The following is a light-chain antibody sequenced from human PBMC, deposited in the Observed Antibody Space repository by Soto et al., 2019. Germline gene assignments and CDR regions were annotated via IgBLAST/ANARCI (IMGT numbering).Light chain of an antibody. CDR1: TGAVTSGYY. J-gene: IGLJ3*02. CDR3: LLFYSDVWV. CDR2: DTN. Sequence: QAVVTQESSLTVSPGGTVTLTCASSTGAVTSGYYPNWFQQKPGQPPRALISDTNNRHSWTPARFAGSLLGGKAALTLSGAQPEDEADYFCLLFYSDVWVFGGGTQLTVL. V-gene: IGLV7-43*01.